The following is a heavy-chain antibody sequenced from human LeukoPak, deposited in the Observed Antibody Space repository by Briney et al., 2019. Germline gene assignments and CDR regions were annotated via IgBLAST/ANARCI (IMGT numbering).Heavy chain of an antibody. D-gene: IGHD5-18*01. CDR3: AKIRPWIQLWLGMDY. CDR1: GFTFSSYG. Sequence: GGSLRLSCAASGFTFSSYGMHWVRQAPGKGLEWVAVISYDGSNKYYADSVKGRFTISRDNSKNTLYLQMNSLRAEDTAVYYCAKIRPWIQLWLGMDYWGQGTLVTVSS. J-gene: IGHJ4*02. CDR2: ISYDGSNK. V-gene: IGHV3-30*18.